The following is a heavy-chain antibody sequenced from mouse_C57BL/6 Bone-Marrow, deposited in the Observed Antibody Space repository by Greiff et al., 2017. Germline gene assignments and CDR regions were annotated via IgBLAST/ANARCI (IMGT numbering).Heavy chain of an antibody. V-gene: IGHV1-81*01. Sequence: VQLVESGAELARPGASVKLSCKASGYTFTSYGISWVKQRTGQGLEWIGEIYPRSGNTYYNEKFKGKATLTADKSSSTAYMELRSLTSEDSAVYFCALLFYYARDYWGQGTSVTVSS. CDR2: IYPRSGNT. J-gene: IGHJ4*01. D-gene: IGHD2-10*01. CDR1: GYTFTSYG. CDR3: ALLFYYARDY.